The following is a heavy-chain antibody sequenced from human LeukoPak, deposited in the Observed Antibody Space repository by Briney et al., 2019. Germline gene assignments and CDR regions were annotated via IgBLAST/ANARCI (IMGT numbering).Heavy chain of an antibody. V-gene: IGHV3-33*06. Sequence: PGGSLRLSCAASGFTFSSYGMHWVRQAPGKWLEWVAVIWYDGSNKYYADSVKGRFTISRDNSKNTLYLQMNSLRAEDTAVYYCAKGRSGTEEAFDIWGQGTMVTVSS. CDR1: GFTFSSYG. CDR2: IWYDGSNK. J-gene: IGHJ3*02. CDR3: AKGRSGTEEAFDI. D-gene: IGHD2-2*01.